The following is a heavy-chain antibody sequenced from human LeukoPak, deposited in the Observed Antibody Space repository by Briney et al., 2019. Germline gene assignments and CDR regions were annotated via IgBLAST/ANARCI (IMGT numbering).Heavy chain of an antibody. CDR3: AKDTDAGGIAAAGIDY. Sequence: PGRSLRLSCAASGFTFSSYAMHWVRQAPGKGLEWVAVISYDGSNKYYADSVKGRFTISRDNSKNTLYLQMNSLRAEDTALYYCAKDTDAGGIAAAGIDYWGQGTLVTVSS. J-gene: IGHJ4*02. CDR2: ISYDGSNK. V-gene: IGHV3-30-3*01. D-gene: IGHD6-13*01. CDR1: GFTFSSYA.